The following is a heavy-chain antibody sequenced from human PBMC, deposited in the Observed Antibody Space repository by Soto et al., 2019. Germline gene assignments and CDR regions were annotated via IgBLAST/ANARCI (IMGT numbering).Heavy chain of an antibody. J-gene: IGHJ4*02. D-gene: IGHD1-26*01. CDR3: TTGSVEGY. CDR1: GFTIGGAW. V-gene: IGHV3-15*07. Sequence: EVQLVESGGGLVKPGGSLRLSCAASGFTIGGAWMNWVRQAPGKGLEWVGRIKTKAQGETTDYAAPVKGRFTISRDDSENTLSLQMSSLKIEDTAVYFCTTGSVEGYWGQGTLVTVSS. CDR2: IKTKAQGETT.